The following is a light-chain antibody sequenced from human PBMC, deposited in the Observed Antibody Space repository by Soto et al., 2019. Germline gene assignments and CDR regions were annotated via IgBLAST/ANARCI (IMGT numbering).Light chain of an antibody. CDR2: NVN. CDR3: SSFTSSTPYV. CDR1: SSDVGNYNY. V-gene: IGLV2-14*01. J-gene: IGLJ1*01. Sequence: QSALTQSASVSGSPGQSITISCTGTSSDVGNYNYVSWYQQHPGEVPKLIIFNVNNRPSGVSNRFSGSKSGNTASLTISGLQAEDEADYYCSSFTSSTPYVFGTGTKVTV.